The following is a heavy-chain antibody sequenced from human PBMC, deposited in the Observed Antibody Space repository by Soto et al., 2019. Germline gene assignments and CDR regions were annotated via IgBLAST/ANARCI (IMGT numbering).Heavy chain of an antibody. J-gene: IGHJ6*03. Sequence: QVQLQQWGAGLLKPSETLSLTCAVYGGSFSGYYWSWIRQPPGKGLEWIGEINHSGSTNYNPSLKSRVTIPVDTSKNQFSLKLCSVTAADTAVYYCARGRSTDYYYYYMGVWGKGTTVTVSS. CDR3: ARGRSTDYYYYYMGV. CDR2: INHSGST. D-gene: IGHD4-4*01. CDR1: GGSFSGYY. V-gene: IGHV4-34*01.